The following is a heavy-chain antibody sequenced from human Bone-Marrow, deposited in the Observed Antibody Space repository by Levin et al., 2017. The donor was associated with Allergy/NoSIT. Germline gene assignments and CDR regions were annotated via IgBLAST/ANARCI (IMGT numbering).Heavy chain of an antibody. Sequence: GGSLRLSCAASGFTFSSYAMHWVRQAPGKGLEWVAVISYDGSNKYYADSVKGRFTISRDNSKNTLYLQMNSLRAEDTAVYYCARAPSLGWPTVVWGQGTTVTVSS. CDR1: GFTFSSYA. V-gene: IGHV3-30*04. D-gene: IGHD2-15*01. CDR3: ARAPSLGWPTVV. CDR2: ISYDGSNK. J-gene: IGHJ6*02.